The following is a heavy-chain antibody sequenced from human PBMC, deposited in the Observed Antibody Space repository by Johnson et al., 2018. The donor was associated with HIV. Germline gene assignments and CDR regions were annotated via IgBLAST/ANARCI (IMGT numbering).Heavy chain of an antibody. V-gene: IGHV3-30*02. D-gene: IGHD5-18*01. CDR3: AKVGGYSYGES. CDR1: GFTLSSYG. J-gene: IGHJ3*01. CDR2: IRYDGSKK. Sequence: QVQLVESGGGVVQPGGSLRLTCAAPGFTLSSYGMHWVRQAPGKGLEWVAFIRYDGSKKYYADSVKGRFTISRDNYKNTLYLQMNSLRAEDTAVYYCAKVGGYSYGESWGQGTMVTVSS.